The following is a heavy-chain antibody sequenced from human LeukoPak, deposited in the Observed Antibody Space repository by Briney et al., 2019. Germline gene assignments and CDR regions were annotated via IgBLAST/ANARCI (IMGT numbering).Heavy chain of an antibody. CDR3: ARVSSSSAHYYYMAV. V-gene: IGHV3-21*06. CDR2: ISSSSSYI. D-gene: IGHD6-6*01. J-gene: IGHJ6*03. CDR1: GFTLSSYS. Sequence: PGGSLRLSCAASGFTLSSYSMNWVRQAPGKGLEWVSSISSSSSYIYYADSVKGRFTISRDNAKDSLYLQMNSLSPEDTPLSFCARVSSSSAHYYYMAVWGKGTTVIVSS.